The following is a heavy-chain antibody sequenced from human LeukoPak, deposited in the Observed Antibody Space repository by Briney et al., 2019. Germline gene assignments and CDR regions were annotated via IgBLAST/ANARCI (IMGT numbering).Heavy chain of an antibody. V-gene: IGHV1-18*01. CDR3: ARDSPLEGEAMASPIDY. CDR2: ISAYNGNT. J-gene: IGHJ4*02. CDR1: GYTFTSYG. Sequence: ASVKVSCKASGYTFTSYGISWVRQAPGQGLEWMGWISAYNGNTNYAQKLQGRVTTTTDTSTSTAYMELRSLRSDDTAVYYCARDSPLEGEAMASPIDYWGQGTLVTVSS. D-gene: IGHD5-18*01.